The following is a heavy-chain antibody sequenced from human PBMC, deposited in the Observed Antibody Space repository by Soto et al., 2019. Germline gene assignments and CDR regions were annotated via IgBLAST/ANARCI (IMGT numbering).Heavy chain of an antibody. Sequence: GPSVKVSCKASGYTFTSYYMHWVRQAPGQGLEWMGIINPSGGSTSYAQKFQGRVTMTRDTSTSTVYMELSSLRSEDTAVYYCAASHHMTTVTTRYFDLWGRGTLVTVSS. J-gene: IGHJ2*01. V-gene: IGHV1-46*01. CDR2: INPSGGST. CDR3: AASHHMTTVTTRYFDL. D-gene: IGHD4-17*01. CDR1: GYTFTSYY.